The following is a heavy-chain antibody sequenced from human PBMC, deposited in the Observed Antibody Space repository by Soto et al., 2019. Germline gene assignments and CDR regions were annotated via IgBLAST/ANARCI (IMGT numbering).Heavy chain of an antibody. D-gene: IGHD6-6*01. CDR3: ARSIAARLNWFDP. CDR1: GFTFHNYS. Sequence: RSRRLSCAAAGFTFHNYSMHWVRQAPGKGLEWVAGISWNSGNIDFGDSVKGRFTISRDNAKNSLYLQMNSLRAEDKAVYYCARSIAARLNWFDPWGQGTLVTVSS. V-gene: IGHV3-9*01. J-gene: IGHJ5*02. CDR2: ISWNSGNI.